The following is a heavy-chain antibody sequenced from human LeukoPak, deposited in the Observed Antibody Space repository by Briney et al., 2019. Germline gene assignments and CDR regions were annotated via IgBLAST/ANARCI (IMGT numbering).Heavy chain of an antibody. V-gene: IGHV1-2*02. CDR1: GYTFTGYY. CDR2: INPNSGGT. D-gene: IGHD3-16*02. CDR3: ARGQEYDYVWGSYRYVYFDY. Sequence: ASVKVSCKASGYTFTGYYMHWVRQAPGQGLEWMGWINPNSGGTNYAQKFQGRVTMTRDTSISTAYMELSRLRSDDTAVYYCARGQEYDYVWGSYRYVYFDYWGQGTLVTVSS. J-gene: IGHJ4*02.